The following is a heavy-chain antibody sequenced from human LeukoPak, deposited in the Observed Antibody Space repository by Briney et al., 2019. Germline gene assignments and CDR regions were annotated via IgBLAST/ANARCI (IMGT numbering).Heavy chain of an antibody. V-gene: IGHV1-69*13. CDR3: AREMVPRAITPPPLDY. CDR2: IIPIFGTA. D-gene: IGHD3-10*01. Sequence: GASVKVSCKASGGTFSSYAISWVRQAPGQGLEWMGGIIPIFGTADYAQKFQGRVTITADESTSTAYMELSSLRSEDTAVYYCAREMVPRAITPPPLDYWGQGTLVTVSS. CDR1: GGTFSSYA. J-gene: IGHJ4*02.